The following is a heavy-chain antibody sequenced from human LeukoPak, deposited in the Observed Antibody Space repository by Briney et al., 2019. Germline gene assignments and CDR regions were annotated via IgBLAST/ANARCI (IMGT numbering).Heavy chain of an antibody. Sequence: GESLKISCGASGFNSNNYWMSWVRQAPGKGLEWLASIKEDGSEKYYVDSVKGRFTISRDNSKNLVYLQMNNLGAADTAVYSCAAAPHFYYFDFWGRGTLVTVSS. CDR1: GFNSNNYW. V-gene: IGHV3-7*01. J-gene: IGHJ4*02. CDR2: IKEDGSEK. CDR3: AAAPHFYYFDF. D-gene: IGHD6-25*01.